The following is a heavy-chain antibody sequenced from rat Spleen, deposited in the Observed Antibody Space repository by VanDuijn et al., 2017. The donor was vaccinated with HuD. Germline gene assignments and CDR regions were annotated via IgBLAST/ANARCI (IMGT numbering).Heavy chain of an antibody. V-gene: IGHV5-31*01. Sequence: EVQLVASGGGLVQPGRSLKLSCVASGFTFSNYWMTWIRQAPGKGLEWVASITNTGGITYYPDSVKGRFTISRDNAKSTLYLQMNSLRSEDTATYYCTRNWDYWGQGVMVTVSS. D-gene: IGHD3-6*01. CDR3: TRNWDY. CDR2: ITNTGGIT. J-gene: IGHJ2*01. CDR1: GFTFSNYW.